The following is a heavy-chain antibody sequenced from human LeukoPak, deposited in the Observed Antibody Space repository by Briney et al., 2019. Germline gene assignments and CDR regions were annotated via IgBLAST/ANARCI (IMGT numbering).Heavy chain of an antibody. V-gene: IGHV1-18*01. Sequence: ASVKVSCKASGYTFTSCGISWVRQAPGQGLEWMGWISAYNGNTNYAQKLQGRVTMTTDTSTSTAYMELRSLRSDDTAVYYCASTFFFIAAAGPYYFDYWGQGTLVTVSS. CDR1: GYTFTSCG. D-gene: IGHD6-13*01. CDR2: ISAYNGNT. CDR3: ASTFFFIAAAGPYYFDY. J-gene: IGHJ4*02.